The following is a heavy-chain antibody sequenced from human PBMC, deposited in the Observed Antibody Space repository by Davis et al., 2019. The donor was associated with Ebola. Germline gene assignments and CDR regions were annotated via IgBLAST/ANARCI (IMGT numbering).Heavy chain of an antibody. V-gene: IGHV4-59*01. J-gene: IGHJ4*02. D-gene: IGHD3-10*01. CDR3: ARVWNDYGSGSYYDY. Sequence: MPGGSLRLSCTVSGGSISSYYWSWIRQSPGKGLEWIGYILYGAGAKYDPSLKSRVTISVDTSKNQFSLKLSSVTTADTAVYYCARVWNDYGSGSYYDYWGQGILVTVSS. CDR2: ILYGAGA. CDR1: GGSISSYY.